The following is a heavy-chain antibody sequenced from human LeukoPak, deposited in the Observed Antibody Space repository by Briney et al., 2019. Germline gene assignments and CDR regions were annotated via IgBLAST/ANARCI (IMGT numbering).Heavy chain of an antibody. V-gene: IGHV3-21*01. CDR2: ISSSSSYI. D-gene: IGHD2-8*01. CDR3: AKDRCSNGIGCYYYYMDV. Sequence: GGSLRLSCAASGFTFSSYSMNWVRQAPGKGLEWVSCISSSSSYIYYADSVKGRFTISRDNAKNSLYLQMNSLRAEDTAVYYCAKDRCSNGIGCYYYYMDVWGKGTTVTISS. J-gene: IGHJ6*03. CDR1: GFTFSSYS.